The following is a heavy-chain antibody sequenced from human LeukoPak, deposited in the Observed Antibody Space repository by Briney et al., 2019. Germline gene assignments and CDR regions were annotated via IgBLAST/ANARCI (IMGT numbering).Heavy chain of an antibody. CDR3: AREGVQTTVDAFDI. V-gene: IGHV3-30*04. CDR2: ISHDGSDK. Sequence: GGALRLSCAASGFTLKIYPMHWVRQTPGKGLQWLSVISHDGSDKNNADSVKGRFIISRDNSKNTVFLQLNSLRPEDTAMYYCAREGVQTTVDAFDIWGLGTMVIVSS. J-gene: IGHJ3*02. CDR1: GFTLKIYP. D-gene: IGHD4-17*01.